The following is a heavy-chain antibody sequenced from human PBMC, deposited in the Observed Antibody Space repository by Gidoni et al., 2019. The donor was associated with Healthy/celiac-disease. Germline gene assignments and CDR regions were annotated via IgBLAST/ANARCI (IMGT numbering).Heavy chain of an antibody. CDR1: GFTLRSYS. D-gene: IGHD3-10*01. CDR3: AREGNVEAYYFDY. V-gene: IGHV3-21*01. CDR2: ISSSSSYI. Sequence: EVQLVESGGGLVKPGGSLSLSCAASGFTLRSYSMNWVPQAPGKGLEWVSSISSSSSYIYYADSVKGRCTISRDNAKNSLYLQMNSLRAEDTAVYYCAREGNVEAYYFDYWGQGTLVTVSS. J-gene: IGHJ4*02.